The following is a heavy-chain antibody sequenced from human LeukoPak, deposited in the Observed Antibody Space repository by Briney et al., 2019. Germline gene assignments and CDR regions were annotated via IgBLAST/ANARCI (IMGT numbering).Heavy chain of an antibody. V-gene: IGHV3-48*04. CDR2: ISSSGSTI. Sequence: GGSLRLSCAGSGFSFSSYGMHWVRQAPGKGLEWVSYISSSGSTIYYADSVKGRFTISRDNAKNSLYLQMNSLRADDTAVYYCAELGITMIGGVWGKGTTVTISS. J-gene: IGHJ6*04. D-gene: IGHD3-10*02. CDR3: AELGITMIGGV. CDR1: GFSFSSYG.